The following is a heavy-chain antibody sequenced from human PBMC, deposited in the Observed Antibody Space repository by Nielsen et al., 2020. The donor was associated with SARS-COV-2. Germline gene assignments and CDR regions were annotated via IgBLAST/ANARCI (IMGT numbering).Heavy chain of an antibody. CDR2: ISSSSSTI. V-gene: IGHV3-48*02. D-gene: IGHD2-8*01. J-gene: IGHJ4*02. CDR1: GFTFSSYS. CDR3: ARDGEEVVLMVPSYFDY. Sequence: GESLKTSCAASGFTFSSYSMNWVRQAPGKGLEWVSYISSSSSTIYYADSVKGRFTISRDNAKNSLYLQMNSLRDEDTALYYCARDGEEVVLMVPSYFDYWGQGTLVTVSS.